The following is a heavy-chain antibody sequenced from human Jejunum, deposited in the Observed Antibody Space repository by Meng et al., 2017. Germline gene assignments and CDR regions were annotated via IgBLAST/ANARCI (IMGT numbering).Heavy chain of an antibody. Sequence: GESLKISFAASGFRFNNFVMNWVRQAPGKGLEWVSSINGDGDITFYAESVKGRFTISRDNSKNTLYLQMSSLRADDTAVYFCAKRGDCGGDCYPSWGQGTLVTVSS. CDR3: AKRGDCGGDCYPS. CDR2: INGDGDIT. D-gene: IGHD2-21*01. CDR1: GFRFNNFV. V-gene: IGHV3-23*01. J-gene: IGHJ5*02.